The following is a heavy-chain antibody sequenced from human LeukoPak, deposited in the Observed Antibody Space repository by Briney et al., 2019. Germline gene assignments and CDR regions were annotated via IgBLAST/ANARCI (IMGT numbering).Heavy chain of an antibody. D-gene: IGHD3-16*02. V-gene: IGHV4-59*08. Sequence: SETLSLTCTVSGGSISSYYWSWIRQPPGKGLEWIGYIYYSGSTNYNPSLKSRVTISVDTSQNQFSLRLSSVTAADTAVYYCARHMFGGVIATFDYWGQGTLVTVSS. CDR1: GGSISSYY. CDR2: IYYSGST. J-gene: IGHJ4*02. CDR3: ARHMFGGVIATFDY.